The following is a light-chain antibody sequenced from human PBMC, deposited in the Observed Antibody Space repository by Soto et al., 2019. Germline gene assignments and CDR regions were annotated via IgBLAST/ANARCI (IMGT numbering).Light chain of an antibody. CDR3: SSYTSSSPLV. Sequence: QSALTQPASVSGSPGQSITISCTGTSSDVGAYNYVSCYQQHPGKAPKLMIYDVSNRPSVVSNRFSGSKSGNTASLTISWLQAEDEADYYCSSYTSSSPLVFGGGTKLTVL. V-gene: IGLV2-14*01. CDR2: DVS. CDR1: SSDVGAYNY. J-gene: IGLJ2*01.